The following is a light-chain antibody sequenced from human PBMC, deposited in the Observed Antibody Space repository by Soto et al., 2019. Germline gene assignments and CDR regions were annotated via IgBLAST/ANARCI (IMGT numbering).Light chain of an antibody. CDR2: DAS. CDR3: QQYDNLPIT. Sequence: DIQMTQSPSSLSASVGDRVTITCQASQDTSNYLNWYQQKPGKAPKLLIYDASNFETGVPSRFSGSGSGTDFTFTISSLQPEDIATYYCQQYDNLPITFGQGTRLGIK. J-gene: IGKJ5*01. V-gene: IGKV1-33*01. CDR1: QDTSNY.